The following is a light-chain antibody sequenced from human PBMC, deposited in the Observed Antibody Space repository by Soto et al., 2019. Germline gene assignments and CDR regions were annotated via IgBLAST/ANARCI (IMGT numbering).Light chain of an antibody. CDR3: QHLNDYRYT. J-gene: IGKJ2*01. V-gene: IGKV1-9*01. CDR2: AAS. CDR1: QAISSS. Sequence: DIQLTQSPSFLSASVGDRVTITCRASQAISSSLAWYQHNPGKAPKLLIYAASTMQNGVPSSFSGSGSGTEFAPTISRLQPEDFATYYGQHLNDYRYTFGQGTKVEIK.